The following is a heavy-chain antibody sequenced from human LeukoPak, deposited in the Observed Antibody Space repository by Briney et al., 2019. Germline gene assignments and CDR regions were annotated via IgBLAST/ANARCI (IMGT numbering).Heavy chain of an antibody. CDR3: ARGFSYYDSSGYLHVGSDI. CDR2: INPNSGGT. CDR1: GYTFTGYY. V-gene: IGHV1-2*02. D-gene: IGHD3-22*01. J-gene: IGHJ3*02. Sequence: ASVKVSCKASGYTFTGYYMHWVRQAPGQGLEWMGWINPNSGGTNYAQKFQGRVTMTRDTSISTAYMELSRLRSDDTAVYYCARGFSYYDSSGYLHVGSDIWGQGTMVTVSS.